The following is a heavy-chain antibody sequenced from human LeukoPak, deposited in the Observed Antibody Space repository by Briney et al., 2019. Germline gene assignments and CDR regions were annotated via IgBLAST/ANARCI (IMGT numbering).Heavy chain of an antibody. CDR2: MYTTVST. Sequence: PPQTLSPTPTLSLVSPSTGDYSSSSIRHPARKGLEWIGRMYTTVSTEYTPSLNSRVIISVDTSKNQFSLKLSSVTAADTAVYYCTRSRERYCTSGSCYIDLQARWGQGTLVTVSS. D-gene: IGHD2-2*02. CDR3: TRSRERYCTSGSCYIDLQAR. V-gene: IGHV4-61*02. CDR1: LVSPSTGDYS. J-gene: IGHJ4*02.